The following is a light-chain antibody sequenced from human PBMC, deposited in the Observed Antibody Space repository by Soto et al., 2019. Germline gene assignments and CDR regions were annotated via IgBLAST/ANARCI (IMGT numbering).Light chain of an antibody. V-gene: IGKV3-20*01. Sequence: EIVLTQSPCILSLSPGERASLSCGASQSISSSFLAWYQQKPGQAPRLLIYGASSRATGIPDRFSGTGSETDFTLTISRLEPEDFAVYYCQQYDNSPITFGQGTRRE. CDR1: QSISSSF. J-gene: IGKJ5*01. CDR3: QQYDNSPIT. CDR2: GAS.